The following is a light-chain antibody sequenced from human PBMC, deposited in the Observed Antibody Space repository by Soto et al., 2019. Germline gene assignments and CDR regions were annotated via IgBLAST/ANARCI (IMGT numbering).Light chain of an antibody. J-gene: IGKJ1*01. CDR2: AAS. Sequence: EIVLTQFPGTLSLSPGERATLSCRASQSVGRNYVAWYQQKPGQAPRVIIYAASNRARGIPDRFSGNGSGSDFTLTISRLEPEDFAVYYCQQYGTSPWAFGQGTKVEIK. CDR3: QQYGTSPWA. CDR1: QSVGRNY. V-gene: IGKV3-20*01.